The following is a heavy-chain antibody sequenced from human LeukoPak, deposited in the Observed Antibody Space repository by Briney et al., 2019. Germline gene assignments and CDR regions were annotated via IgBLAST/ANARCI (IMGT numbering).Heavy chain of an antibody. J-gene: IGHJ4*02. CDR3: AASDTMVRGVPTPLDY. CDR1: GGTFSSYA. V-gene: IGHV1-69*13. CDR2: IIPIFGTA. Sequence: SVKVSCKASGGTFSSYAISWVRQAPGQGLEWMGGIIPIFGTANYVQKFQGRVTITVDESTSTAYMELSSLRSEDTAVYYCAASDTMVRGVPTPLDYWGQGTLVTVSS. D-gene: IGHD3-10*01.